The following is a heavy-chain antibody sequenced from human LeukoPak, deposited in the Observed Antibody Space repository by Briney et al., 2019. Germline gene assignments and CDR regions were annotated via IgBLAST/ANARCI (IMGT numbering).Heavy chain of an antibody. V-gene: IGHV4-31*03. CDR1: GGSISSGGYS. CDR2: IYYSGT. CDR3: ARADSSSWTVDY. D-gene: IGHD6-13*01. Sequence: SETLSLTCTVSGGSISSGGYSWRWIRQHPGKGLEWIGYIYYSGTHYNPSLKSRVSISVDTSKNQFSLKLSSVTAADTAVYYCARADSSSWTVDYWGQGTLVTVSS. J-gene: IGHJ4*02.